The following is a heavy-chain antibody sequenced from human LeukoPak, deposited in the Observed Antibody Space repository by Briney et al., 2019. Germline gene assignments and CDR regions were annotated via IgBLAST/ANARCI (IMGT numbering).Heavy chain of an antibody. D-gene: IGHD2-2*01. CDR1: GGTFSSYA. J-gene: IGHJ3*02. Sequence: GASVKVSCKASGGTFSSYAISWVRQAPGQGLEWMGGIIPIFGTANYAQKFQGRVTITADESTSTAYMELSSLRSEDTAVYYCASTIIVVVPAAIHPPASDAFDIWGQGTMVTVSS. CDR3: ASTIIVVVPAAIHPPASDAFDI. V-gene: IGHV1-69*13. CDR2: IIPIFGTA.